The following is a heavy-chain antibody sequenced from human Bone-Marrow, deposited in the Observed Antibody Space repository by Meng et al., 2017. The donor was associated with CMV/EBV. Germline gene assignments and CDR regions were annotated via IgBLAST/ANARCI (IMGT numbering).Heavy chain of an antibody. V-gene: IGHV3-48*04. CDR2: IGGSRTNV. D-gene: IGHD2-21*01. CDR3: VRDRDWAFDI. Sequence: GESLKISCASSGFSFSNFIRQAPGKGMEWLSYIGGSRTNVNYADSVKGRFTISRDNAKNSLYRQMNSLRVEDTAVYYCVRDRDWAFDIWGQGTMVTVSS. J-gene: IGHJ3*02. CDR1: GFSFSNF.